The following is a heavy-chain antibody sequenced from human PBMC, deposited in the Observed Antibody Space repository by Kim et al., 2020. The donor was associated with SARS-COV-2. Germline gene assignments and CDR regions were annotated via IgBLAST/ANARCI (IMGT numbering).Heavy chain of an antibody. V-gene: IGHV4-39*01. CDR2: IYYSGST. CDR3: ARHYNYGSGSYKQK. Sequence: SETLSLTCTVSGGSISSSSYYWGWIRQPPGKGLEWIGSIYYSGSTYYNPSLKSRVTISVDTSKNQFSLKLSSVTAADTAVYYCARHYNYGSGSYKQKWGQGTLVTVSS. CDR1: GGSISSSSYY. J-gene: IGHJ4*02. D-gene: IGHD3-10*01.